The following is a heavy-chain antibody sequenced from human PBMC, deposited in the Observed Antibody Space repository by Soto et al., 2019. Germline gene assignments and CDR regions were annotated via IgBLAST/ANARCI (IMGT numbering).Heavy chain of an antibody. V-gene: IGHV3-30-3*01. CDR2: ISYDGSNK. CDR3: ARWLQLLDY. D-gene: IGHD5-12*01. CDR1: GFTFSGYA. Sequence: QVQVVESGGGVVQPGRSLRLSCAASGFTFSGYAMHWVRQAPGKGLEWVAVISYDGSNKYYADSVKGRFTISRDNSKNALYLQMDSLRAEDTAVYYCARWLQLLDYWGQGTLVTVSS. J-gene: IGHJ4*02.